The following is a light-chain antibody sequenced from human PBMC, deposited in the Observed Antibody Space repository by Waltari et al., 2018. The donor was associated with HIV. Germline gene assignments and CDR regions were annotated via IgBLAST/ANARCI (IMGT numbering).Light chain of an antibody. J-gene: IGLJ1*01. CDR3: QTFDITLGGFYV. CDR1: TSNVGTIYL. Sequence: QSVLTQPPSVSGAPGQRVTISCSGSTSNVGTIYLPNWYQQLPGMAPKLLISGDSNRPSGVPDRFSASKSGTSGSLTITGLQPEDEADYYCQTFDITLGGFYVFGTGTKVTVL. V-gene: IGLV1-40*01. CDR2: GDS.